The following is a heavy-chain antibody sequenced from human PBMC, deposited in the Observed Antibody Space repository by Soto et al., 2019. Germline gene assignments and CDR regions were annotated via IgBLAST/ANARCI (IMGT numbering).Heavy chain of an antibody. CDR3: ARDKITGLFDY. D-gene: IGHD2-8*02. CDR2: IYYSGST. Sequence: ASETLSLTCTVSGGSVSSGSYYWSWIRQPPGKGLEWIGYIYYSGSTNYNPSLKSRVTISVDTSKNQFPLKLSSVTAADTAVYYCARDKITGLFDYWGQGTLVTVSS. CDR1: GGSVSSGSYY. V-gene: IGHV4-61*01. J-gene: IGHJ4*02.